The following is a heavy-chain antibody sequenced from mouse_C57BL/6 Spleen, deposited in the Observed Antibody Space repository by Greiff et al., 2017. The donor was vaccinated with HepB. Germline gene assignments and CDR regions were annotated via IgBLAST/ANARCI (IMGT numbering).Heavy chain of an antibody. Sequence: EVQLQESGPVLVKPGASVKMSCKASGYTFTDYYMNWVKQSHGKSLEWIGVINPYNGGTSYNQKFKGKATLTVDKSSSTAYMELNSLTSEDSAVYYCAREENGLDYWGQGTTLTVSS. D-gene: IGHD1-1*01. V-gene: IGHV1-19*01. CDR2: INPYNGGT. CDR1: GYTFTDYY. CDR3: AREENGLDY. J-gene: IGHJ2*01.